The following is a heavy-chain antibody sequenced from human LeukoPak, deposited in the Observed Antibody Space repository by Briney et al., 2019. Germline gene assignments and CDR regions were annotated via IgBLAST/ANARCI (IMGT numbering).Heavy chain of an antibody. CDR2: ISYDGRNK. CDR1: GFTFSSYG. V-gene: IGHV3-30*03. D-gene: IGHD3-22*01. J-gene: IGHJ4*02. Sequence: PGGSLRLSCAASGFTFSSYGMHWVRQAPGKGLEWVAVISYDGRNKNYADSVKGRFTISRDNSKNTLYLQMDSLRAEDTAVYYCARNYYDSSGYYDYWGQGTLVTVSS. CDR3: ARNYYDSSGYYDY.